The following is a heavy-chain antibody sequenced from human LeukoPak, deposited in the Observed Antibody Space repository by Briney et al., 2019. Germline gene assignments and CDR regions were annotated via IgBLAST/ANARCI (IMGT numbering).Heavy chain of an antibody. CDR1: GFTFSSYG. CDR2: IRYDGSNK. V-gene: IGHV3-30*02. D-gene: IGHD6-19*01. CDR3: ARDVAVAFDY. J-gene: IGHJ4*02. Sequence: GGSLRLSCAASGFTFSSYGMHWVRQAPGKGLEWVAFIRYDGSNKYYADSVKGRFTISRDNSKNTLYLQMNSLRAEDTAVYYCARDVAVAFDYWGQGTLVTVSS.